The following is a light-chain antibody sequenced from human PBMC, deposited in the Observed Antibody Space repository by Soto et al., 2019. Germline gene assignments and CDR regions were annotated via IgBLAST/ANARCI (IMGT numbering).Light chain of an antibody. CDR3: QTWGTGTWV. V-gene: IGLV4-69*01. CDR2: VDSDGSH. CDR1: SGHSSYA. J-gene: IGLJ3*02. Sequence: QLVVTQSPSASASLGASVRLTRTLSSGHSSYAIAWHQQQPEKGPRYLMKVDSDGSHIKGDGIPDRFSGSSSGAERYLTISSLQSEDEADYYCQTWGTGTWVFGGGTKLTVL.